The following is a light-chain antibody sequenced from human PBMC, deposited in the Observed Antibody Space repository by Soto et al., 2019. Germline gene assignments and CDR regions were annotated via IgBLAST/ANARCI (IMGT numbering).Light chain of an antibody. Sequence: EIVLTQSPATLSLSPGERATLSCRASQSVSSNYLAWYQQEPGQAPRLLIYDASTRATGIPDRFSGSGSGTDFTLTISRLEPEDFEVYYCQQYGSSPPYSFGQGTKLEIK. CDR1: QSVSSNY. V-gene: IGKV3-20*01. CDR3: QQYGSSPPYS. J-gene: IGKJ2*03. CDR2: DAS.